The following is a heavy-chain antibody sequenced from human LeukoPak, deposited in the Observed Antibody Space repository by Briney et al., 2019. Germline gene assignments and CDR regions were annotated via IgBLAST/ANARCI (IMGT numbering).Heavy chain of an antibody. Sequence: GGSLRLSCAASGFTFSDYCMSWIRQAPGKGLEWVSYISSSGSTIYYADSAKGRFTISRDNAKNSLYLQMNSLRAEDTAVYYCAATYYYDSSGYYYLDYWGQGTLVTVSS. CDR3: AATYYYDSSGYYYLDY. CDR1: GFTFSDYC. D-gene: IGHD3-22*01. CDR2: ISSSGSTI. J-gene: IGHJ4*02. V-gene: IGHV3-11*01.